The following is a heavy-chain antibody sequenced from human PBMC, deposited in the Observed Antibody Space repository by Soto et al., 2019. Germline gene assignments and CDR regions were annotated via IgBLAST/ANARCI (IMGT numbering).Heavy chain of an antibody. CDR3: ARHVWGGCFYFYGMDV. J-gene: IGHJ6*02. CDR2: IYYSGST. Sequence: PSETLSLTCTVSGGSISSSNYHWGWIRQPPGKGLEWIATIYYSGSTHYSPSLKSRVTISAETSKNQFSLKLSSVTAADTAVYYCARHVWGGCFYFYGMDVWGQGTTVTVSS. D-gene: IGHD3-16*01. V-gene: IGHV4-39*01. CDR1: GGSISSSNYH.